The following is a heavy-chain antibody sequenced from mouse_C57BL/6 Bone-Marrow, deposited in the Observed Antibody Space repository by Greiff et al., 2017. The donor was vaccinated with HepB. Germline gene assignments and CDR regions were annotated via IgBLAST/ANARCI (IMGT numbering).Heavy chain of an antibody. Sequence: EVQLQQSGPELVKPGASVKMSCKASGYTFTDYNMHWVKQSHGKSLEWIGYINPNNGGTSYNQKFKGKATLTVNKSSSTAYMELRSLTSEDSAVYYCASGRGNYWYFDVWGTGTTVTVSS. CDR2: INPNNGGT. V-gene: IGHV1-22*01. D-gene: IGHD2-1*01. CDR3: ASGRGNYWYFDV. J-gene: IGHJ1*03. CDR1: GYTFTDYN.